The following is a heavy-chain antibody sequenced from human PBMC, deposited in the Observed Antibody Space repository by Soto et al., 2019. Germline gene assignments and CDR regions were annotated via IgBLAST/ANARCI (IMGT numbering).Heavy chain of an antibody. V-gene: IGHV4-39*01. CDR2: VHSSGGT. J-gene: IGHJ4*02. CDR3: ASVVVGATRQTGSDH. Sequence: SETLPLTCTVSHGSITSGDYFWAWIRQPPGKGLEFIGSVHSSGGTYYSPSLKSRASISIDKSKNQFSLKLTSVNAGDTAVYFCASVVVGATRQTGSDHWGQGTLVTV. D-gene: IGHD2-15*01. CDR1: HGSITSGDYF.